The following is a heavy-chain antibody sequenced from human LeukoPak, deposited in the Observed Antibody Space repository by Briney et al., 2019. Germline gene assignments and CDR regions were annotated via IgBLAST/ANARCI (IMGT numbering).Heavy chain of an antibody. D-gene: IGHD3-10*01. CDR2: INHSGST. J-gene: IGHJ5*02. V-gene: IGHV4-34*01. CDR1: GGSFSGYY. CDR3: ARHGLLWFGELLHLNWFDP. Sequence: PSETLSLTCAVYGGSFSGYYWSWIRQPPGKGLEWIGEINHSGSTNYNPSLKSRVTISVDTSKNQFSLKLSSVTAADTAVYYCARHGLLWFGELLHLNWFDPWGQGTLVTVSS.